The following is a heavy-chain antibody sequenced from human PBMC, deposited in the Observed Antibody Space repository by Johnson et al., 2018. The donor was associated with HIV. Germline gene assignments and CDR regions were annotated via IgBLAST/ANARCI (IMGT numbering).Heavy chain of an antibody. Sequence: MQLVESGGGVVRPGGSLRLSCAASGFTFDDYGMTWVRQAPGKGLEWVSGIYWNGVRTTYADSVKGRFTISRDSSKNTLYLQMNSPRAEDTAMYYCARSPGEADAFDIWGQGTMVTVSS. J-gene: IGHJ3*02. CDR1: GFTFDDYG. CDR2: IYWNGVRT. CDR3: ARSPGEADAFDI. V-gene: IGHV3-20*04. D-gene: IGHD3-10*01.